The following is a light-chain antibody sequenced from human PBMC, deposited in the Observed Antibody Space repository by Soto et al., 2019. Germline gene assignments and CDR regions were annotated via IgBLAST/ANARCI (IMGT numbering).Light chain of an antibody. J-gene: IGLJ1*01. V-gene: IGLV2-23*02. CDR3: RPYAGSSTSV. CDR2: EVS. Sequence: QSVLTQPASVSGSPGQSITISCTGTSSDVGSYNLVSWYQQHPGKAPKLMIYEVSKRPSGVSNRFSGSKSGNTASLTISGLQAEYDAEYDCRPYAGSSTSVLASGIKVTV. CDR1: SSDVGSYNL.